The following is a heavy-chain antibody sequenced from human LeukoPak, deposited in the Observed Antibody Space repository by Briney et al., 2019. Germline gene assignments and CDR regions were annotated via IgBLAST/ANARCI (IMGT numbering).Heavy chain of an antibody. CDR1: GXTVSSNY. Sequence: GGSLRLSCAASGXTVSSNYMSWVRQAPGKGLEWVSLIYSGGTTSYADSVRGRFTISRDNSKNTLYLQMSSLRAEDTAVYYCARVIVEVPGVSDYCDYWGQGTLVTVSS. J-gene: IGHJ4*02. V-gene: IGHV3-53*01. D-gene: IGHD2-2*01. CDR2: IYSGGTT. CDR3: ARVIVEVPGVSDYCDY.